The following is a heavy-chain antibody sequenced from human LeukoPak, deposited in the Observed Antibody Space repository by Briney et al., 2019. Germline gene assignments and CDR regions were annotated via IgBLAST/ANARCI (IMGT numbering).Heavy chain of an antibody. J-gene: IGHJ3*02. Sequence: KPSEALSLTCTVSGGSISSSSYYWGWIRQPPGKGLEWIGSIYYSGSTYYNPSLKSRVTISVDTSKNQFSLKLSSVTAADTAVYYCARVWGYDAFDIWGQGTMVTVSS. CDR1: GGSISSSSYY. D-gene: IGHD2-21*01. CDR2: IYYSGST. V-gene: IGHV4-39*07. CDR3: ARVWGYDAFDI.